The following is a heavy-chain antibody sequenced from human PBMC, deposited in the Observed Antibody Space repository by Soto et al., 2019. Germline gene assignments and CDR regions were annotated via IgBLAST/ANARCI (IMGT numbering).Heavy chain of an antibody. Sequence: EVQLVESGGGWVQPGRSLRLSCAASGFTLDAYAMHWVRQAPGKGLEWVSGISWNTGTIGYADSVKGRFTISGDNAKNSLYLQMNSLRAEDTALYYCAKGYSSSLVYYYMDVWGKGPRSPSP. CDR3: AKGYSSSLVYYYMDV. CDR1: GFTLDAYA. V-gene: IGHV3-9*01. J-gene: IGHJ6*03. D-gene: IGHD6-6*01. CDR2: ISWNTGTI.